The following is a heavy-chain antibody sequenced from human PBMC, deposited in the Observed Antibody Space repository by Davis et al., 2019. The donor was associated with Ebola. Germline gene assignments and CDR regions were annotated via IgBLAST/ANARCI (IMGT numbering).Heavy chain of an antibody. V-gene: IGHV3-74*01. CDR3: AKGNVLLWFYGMDA. Sequence: GESLKISCAASGFTFSSYWMHWVRQAPGKGLVWVSRISDGSSTSYADSVKGRFTISRDNAKNTLYLQMNSLRAEDTAVYYCAKGNVLLWFYGMDAWGQGTTVTVSS. CDR1: GFTFSSYW. D-gene: IGHD3-10*01. CDR2: ISDGSST. J-gene: IGHJ6*02.